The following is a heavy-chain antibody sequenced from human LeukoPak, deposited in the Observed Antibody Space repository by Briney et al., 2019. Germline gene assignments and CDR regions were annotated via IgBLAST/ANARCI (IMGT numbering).Heavy chain of an antibody. D-gene: IGHD2-2*02. Sequence: GGSLTLSCAASGFIFDSYSMNWVRQAPGKGLEWVSYISSGSRMINYADSVKGRFAISRDNAKNSLYLQMNSPRVEDTAVYYCARDIAPSAIPDAFDFWGQGTMVTV. CDR3: ARDIAPSAIPDAFDF. J-gene: IGHJ3*01. CDR1: GFIFDSYS. CDR2: ISSGSRMI. V-gene: IGHV3-48*01.